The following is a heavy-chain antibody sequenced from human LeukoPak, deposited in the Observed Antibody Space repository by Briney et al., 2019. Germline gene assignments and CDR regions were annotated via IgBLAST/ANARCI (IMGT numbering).Heavy chain of an antibody. J-gene: IGHJ4*02. D-gene: IGHD6-19*01. CDR2: IYRSGNT. Sequence: SETLSLTCAVSGYPISSDYYWGWIRQPPGKGLEWIGSIYRSGNTYYNPSLKSRVTISVDTSKNQFSLKLSSVTAADTAVYYCARVLNVAVAAPFDYWGQGTLVTVSS. CDR1: GYPISSDYY. CDR3: ARVLNVAVAAPFDY. V-gene: IGHV4-38-2*01.